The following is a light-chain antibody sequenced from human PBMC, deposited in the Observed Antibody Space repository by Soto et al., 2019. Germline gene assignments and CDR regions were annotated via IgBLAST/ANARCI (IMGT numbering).Light chain of an antibody. CDR2: DAS. CDR3: HQYGSSPFT. Sequence: EIVLTQSPGTLSLSPGERATLSCRASQSVSSSYLAWYQQKPGQAPRLLIYDASSRATGIPDRFSGSGSGTDFTLTISSLEPEDFALYYCHQYGSSPFTFGPGTKVDIK. J-gene: IGKJ3*01. CDR1: QSVSSSY. V-gene: IGKV3-20*01.